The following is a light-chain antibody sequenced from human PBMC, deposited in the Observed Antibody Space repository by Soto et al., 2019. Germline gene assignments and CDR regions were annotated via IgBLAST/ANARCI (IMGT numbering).Light chain of an antibody. CDR3: QQYGGCPFT. J-gene: IGKJ5*01. CDR1: QSVTTR. V-gene: IGKV3-20*01. Sequence: EIVLTQSTDTLSLSPGARATLSCRASQSVTTRLAWYQQKPGQPPRLLISGASVMAPGVPSRISGSGSGTDFTLTISTLQPEDFALYYCQQYGGCPFTFGRGTRLEVK. CDR2: GAS.